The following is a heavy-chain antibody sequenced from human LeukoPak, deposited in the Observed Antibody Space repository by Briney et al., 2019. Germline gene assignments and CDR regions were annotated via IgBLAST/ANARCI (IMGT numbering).Heavy chain of an antibody. Sequence: GSLRLSCAASGFTFSSYGMHWVRQAPGKGLEWVAVISYDGSNKYYADSVKGRFTISRDNSKNTLYLQMNSLRAEDTAVYYCAKDHGGIAIWGQGTMVAVSS. CDR2: ISYDGSNK. J-gene: IGHJ3*02. CDR1: GFTFSSYG. V-gene: IGHV3-30*18. CDR3: AKDHGGIAI. D-gene: IGHD6-13*01.